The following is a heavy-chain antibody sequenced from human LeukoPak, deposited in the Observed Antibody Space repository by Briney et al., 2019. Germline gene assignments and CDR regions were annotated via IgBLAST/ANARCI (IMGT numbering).Heavy chain of an antibody. J-gene: IGHJ5*02. CDR1: GLTVSSNY. CDR2: IYSGGVT. V-gene: IGHV3-66*01. CDR3: ARGPPFDP. Sequence: GGSLRLSCAASGLTVSSNYMSWVRQAPGKGLEWVSVIYSGGVTSYADSVKGRFTISRDNSKNTLYLQMNSLRAEDTAVYYCARGPPFDPWGQGTLVTVSS.